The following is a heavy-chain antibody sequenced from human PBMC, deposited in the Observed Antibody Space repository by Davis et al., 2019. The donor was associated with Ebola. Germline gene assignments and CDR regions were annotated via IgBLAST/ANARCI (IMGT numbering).Heavy chain of an antibody. CDR3: TRDLRLYCSGGSCYLDYYGMDV. V-gene: IGHV3-49*03. D-gene: IGHD2-15*01. J-gene: IGHJ6*02. Sequence: GESLKISCTASGFTFGDYAMSWFRQAPGKGLEWVGFIRSKAYGGTTEYAASVKGRFTILRDDSKSIAYLQMNSLKTEDTAVYYCTRDLRLYCSGGSCYLDYYGMDVWGQGTTVTVSS. CDR2: IRSKAYGGTT. CDR1: GFTFGDYA.